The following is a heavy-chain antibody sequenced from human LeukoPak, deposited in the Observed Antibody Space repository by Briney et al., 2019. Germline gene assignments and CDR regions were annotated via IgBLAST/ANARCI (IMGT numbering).Heavy chain of an antibody. CDR2: VSSNGAKT. Sequence: PGGSLRLSCAASGFTFSSYAITWVRQAPGKGLEWVSAVSSNGAKTYYADSVKGRFTISRDNYKNMVFLQMNSLRAEDTAVYYCARGAQKILSFGEYPSDAFDIWGQGTMVSVSS. CDR3: ARGAQKILSFGEYPSDAFDI. D-gene: IGHD3-10*01. J-gene: IGHJ3*02. V-gene: IGHV3-23*01. CDR1: GFTFSSYA.